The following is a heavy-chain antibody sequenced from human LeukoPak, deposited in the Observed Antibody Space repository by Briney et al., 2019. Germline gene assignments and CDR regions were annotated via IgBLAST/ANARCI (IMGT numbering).Heavy chain of an antibody. CDR2: ILSSGST. D-gene: IGHD3-3*02. CDR3: ARRVISEFSIDKGNWLDP. Sequence: PSGTLSLTCSVSGDSISNYYWNWIRQSPGKGLEWIGYILSSGSTHHNPSLASRISLSIDPSKNQFSLKLSSVTAADTAVYYCARRVISEFSIDKGNWLDPWGQGTLVTVSS. J-gene: IGHJ5*02. CDR1: GDSISNYY. V-gene: IGHV4-4*09.